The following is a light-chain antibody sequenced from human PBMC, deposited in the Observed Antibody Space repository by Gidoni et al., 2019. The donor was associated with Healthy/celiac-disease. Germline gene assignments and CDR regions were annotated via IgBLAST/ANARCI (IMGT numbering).Light chain of an antibody. J-gene: IGKJ1*01. CDR2: GAS. Sequence: EIVMTQSPATMSVSPGERATLSCRASQSVSSNLAWYQQKPGHAPRLLIYGASTRATGIPARFSGSGSGTEFTLTISSLQSEDFAVYYCQQYNSWWTFGQGTKVEIK. CDR1: QSVSSN. V-gene: IGKV3-15*01. CDR3: QQYNSWWT.